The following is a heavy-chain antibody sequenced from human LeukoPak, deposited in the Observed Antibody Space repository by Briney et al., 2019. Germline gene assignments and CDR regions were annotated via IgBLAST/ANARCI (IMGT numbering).Heavy chain of an antibody. D-gene: IGHD6-6*01. V-gene: IGHV1-46*01. CDR2: INPGGGST. CDR1: GYTFTSYY. J-gene: IGHJ4*02. Sequence: GASVKVSCKASGYTFTSYYIHWARQAPGQGLEWMGIINPGGGSTKYAQKFEDRVTMTRDTSTDTVYMELSSLRSEDTAVYYCAKVEAKQSIASSCDYWGQGTLVTVSS. CDR3: AKVEAKQSIASSCDY.